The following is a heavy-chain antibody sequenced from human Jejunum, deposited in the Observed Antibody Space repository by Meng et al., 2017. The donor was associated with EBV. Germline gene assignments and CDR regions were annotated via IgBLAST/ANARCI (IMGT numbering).Heavy chain of an antibody. CDR1: GASITDYH. V-gene: IGHV4-59*01. Sequence: RLQSSGTGLVHPWVSPSLTCTCSGASITDYHWCWIRLSPGEGLVWIGYISSGGFTNPNPSLKIRVAMSADTSKNQISLKLTSVTTADTAFYYCARAYYYGSGNYAWFGPWGPGTLVTVSS. J-gene: IGHJ5*02. CDR2: ISSGGFT. D-gene: IGHD3-10*01. CDR3: ARAYYYGSGNYAWFGP.